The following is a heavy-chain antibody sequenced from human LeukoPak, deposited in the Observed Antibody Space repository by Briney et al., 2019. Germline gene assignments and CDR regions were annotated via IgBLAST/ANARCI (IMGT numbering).Heavy chain of an antibody. CDR2: IYYSGST. CDR1: GGSISSSSYY. D-gene: IGHD3-9*01. Sequence: SETLSLTCTVSGGSISSSSYYWSWIRQPPGKELEWIGYIYYSGSTKYNPSLKSQVIISVDTSKNQFSLKLSSVTAADTAVYYCARHSLILTGYPSDYWSQGTLVTVSS. V-gene: IGHV4-61*05. CDR3: ARHSLILTGYPSDY. J-gene: IGHJ4*02.